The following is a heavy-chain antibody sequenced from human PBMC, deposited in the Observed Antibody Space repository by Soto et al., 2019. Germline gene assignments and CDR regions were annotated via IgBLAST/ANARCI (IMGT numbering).Heavy chain of an antibody. Sequence: ASVKVSCKASGYTFTSYYMHRVRQAPGKGLEWMGGFDPEDGETIYAQKFQGRVTMTEDTSTDTAYMELSSLRSEDTAVYYCATELDVLLCFGERAFDIWGQGTMVTVSS. CDR1: GYTFTSYY. J-gene: IGHJ3*02. CDR3: ATELDVLLCFGERAFDI. D-gene: IGHD3-10*01. V-gene: IGHV1-24*01. CDR2: FDPEDGET.